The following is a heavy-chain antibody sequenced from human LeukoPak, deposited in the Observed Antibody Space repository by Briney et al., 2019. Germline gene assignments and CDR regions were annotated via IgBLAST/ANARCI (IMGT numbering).Heavy chain of an antibody. D-gene: IGHD6-6*01. V-gene: IGHV1-2*02. Sequence: HWASVKVSCKASGYTFTSYYMHWVRQAPGQGLEWMGWINPNTGGTNYAQKFEGRVTMTRDRSINTAYMELSRLTSDDTAVYYCAKGGPDSSSSFLFRNWGQGTLVTVSS. CDR2: INPNTGGT. CDR1: GYTFTSYY. J-gene: IGHJ4*02. CDR3: AKGGPDSSSSFLFRN.